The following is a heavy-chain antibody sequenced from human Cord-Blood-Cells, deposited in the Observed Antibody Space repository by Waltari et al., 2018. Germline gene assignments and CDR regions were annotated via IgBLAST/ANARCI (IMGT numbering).Heavy chain of an antibody. J-gene: IGHJ3*02. CDR1: GYSFTSYW. Sequence: EVQLVQSGAEVKKPGESLKISCKGSGYSFTSYWIGWVRQMPGNGLEWMGIIYPGDSDTRYSPSFQGQVTISADKSISTAYLQWSSLKASDTAMYYCARPAMVRGVITPLDGAFDIWGQGTMVTVSS. V-gene: IGHV5-51*01. D-gene: IGHD3-10*01. CDR3: ARPAMVRGVITPLDGAFDI. CDR2: IYPGDSDT.